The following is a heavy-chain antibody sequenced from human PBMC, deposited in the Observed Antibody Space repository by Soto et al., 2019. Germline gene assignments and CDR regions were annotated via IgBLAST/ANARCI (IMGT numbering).Heavy chain of an antibody. CDR1: GFTFSSYW. J-gene: IGHJ6*02. V-gene: IGHV3-74*01. D-gene: IGHD3-10*01. CDR3: GRGSPDLYYYYGMDV. CDR2: INSDGSST. Sequence: GGSLRLSCAASGFTFSSYWMHWVRQAPGKGLVWVSRINSDGSSTSYADSVKGRFTISRDNAKNTLYLQMNSLRAEDTAVYYCGRGSPDLYYYYGMDVWGQGTTVTVSS.